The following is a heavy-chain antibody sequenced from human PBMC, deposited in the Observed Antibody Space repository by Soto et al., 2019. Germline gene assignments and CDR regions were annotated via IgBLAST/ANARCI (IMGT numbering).Heavy chain of an antibody. CDR2: IIREGNGA. J-gene: IGHJ4*02. V-gene: IGHV3-74*01. CDR1: GFTFSGYW. D-gene: IGHD3-10*01. CDR3: ARAIVAGSGSLDS. Sequence: EVQLVESGGGLVQPGGSLRLSCATSGFTFSGYWMHWVRQAPGKGLEWVSRIIREGNGANYADSVKGRFTISRDNAKNTLLLQMNNLRADDTAVYYCARAIVAGSGSLDSWGQETLVTVSS.